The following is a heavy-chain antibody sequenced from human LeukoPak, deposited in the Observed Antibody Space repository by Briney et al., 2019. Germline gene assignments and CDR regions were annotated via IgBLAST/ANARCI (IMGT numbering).Heavy chain of an antibody. D-gene: IGHD2-15*01. CDR2: IYHSGST. J-gene: IGHJ5*02. CDR3: ARGRTGYCSGGSCYTRATFRGASAWFDP. V-gene: IGHV4-4*02. CDR1: GGSISSSNW. Sequence: SGTLSLTCAVSGGSISSSNWWSWVRQPPGKGLEWIGEIYHSGSTNYNPSLKSRVTISVDKSKNQFSLKLSSVTAADTAVYYCARGRTGYCSGGSCYTRATFRGASAWFDPWGQGTLVTVSS.